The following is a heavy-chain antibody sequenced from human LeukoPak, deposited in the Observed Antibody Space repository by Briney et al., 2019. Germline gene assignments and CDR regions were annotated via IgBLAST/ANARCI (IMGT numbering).Heavy chain of an antibody. Sequence: PSETLSLTCTVSGGSISSSSYYWGWIRQPPGKGLEWIGSIYYSGSTYYNPSLKSRVTISVDTSKNQFSLKLSSVTAADTAVYYCARISYCSSTSCLYGMDVWGQGTTVTVSS. CDR1: GGSISSSSYY. D-gene: IGHD2-2*01. V-gene: IGHV4-39*01. CDR3: ARISYCSSTSCLYGMDV. CDR2: IYYSGST. J-gene: IGHJ6*02.